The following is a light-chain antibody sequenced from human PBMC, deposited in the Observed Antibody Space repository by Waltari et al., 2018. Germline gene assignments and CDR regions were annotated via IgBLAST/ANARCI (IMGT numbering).Light chain of an antibody. CDR3: QQYYSYPPVT. CDR1: QGISSY. V-gene: IGKV1-8*01. J-gene: IGKJ1*01. Sequence: ALRITQSPSSLSASTGDRVTITCRASQGISSYLAWYQQKPGKAPKLLIYAASTWQSGVPSRFSGSGSGTDFTLTISCLQSEDFATYYCQQYYSYPPVTFGQGTKVEIK. CDR2: AAS.